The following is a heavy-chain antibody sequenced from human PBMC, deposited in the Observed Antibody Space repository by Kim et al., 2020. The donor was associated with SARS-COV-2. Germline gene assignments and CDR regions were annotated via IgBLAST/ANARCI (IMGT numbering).Heavy chain of an antibody. CDR1: GVSITSATW. CDR3: SGSTGWYRLDY. V-gene: IGHV4-4*02. Sequence: SETLSLTCTVSGVSITSATWWTWVRQPPGKGLEWIGEMFHSGTTNYNPYLKSRVTISVDKSKNHFSLNLNSVTAADTAVYYCSGSTGWYRLDYWGQGSL. J-gene: IGHJ4*02. CDR2: MFHSGTT. D-gene: IGHD6-19*01.